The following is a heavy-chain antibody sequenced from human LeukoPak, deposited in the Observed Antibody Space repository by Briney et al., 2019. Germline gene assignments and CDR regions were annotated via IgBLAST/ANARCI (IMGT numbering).Heavy chain of an antibody. CDR1: GGTFISYA. CDR2: IIPIFGTA. D-gene: IGHD6-13*01. J-gene: IGHJ4*02. Sequence: GASVKVSCKASGGTFISYAISWVRQAPGQGLEWMGGIIPIFGTANYAQKFQGRVSITADESTSTTYMELSSLRSEDTAVYYCARAGIAAAGTLDYWAREPWSPSPQ. CDR3: ARAGIAAAGTLDY. V-gene: IGHV1-69*13.